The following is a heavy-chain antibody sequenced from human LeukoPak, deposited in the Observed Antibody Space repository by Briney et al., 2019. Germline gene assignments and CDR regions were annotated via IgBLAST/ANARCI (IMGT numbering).Heavy chain of an antibody. J-gene: IGHJ3*02. CDR2: IFYNGGP. CDR3: ASYSGTYSAFEI. Sequence: SETLSLTCTASGDSITNSNYYWAWVRQPPGRGLEWLGNIFYNGGPYYNPSFKSRVAISVDTSKNHFSLTLNAVTAADTAVYYCASYSGTYSAFEIWGQGTLVTVSS. CDR1: GDSITNSNYY. D-gene: IGHD1-26*01. V-gene: IGHV4-39*07.